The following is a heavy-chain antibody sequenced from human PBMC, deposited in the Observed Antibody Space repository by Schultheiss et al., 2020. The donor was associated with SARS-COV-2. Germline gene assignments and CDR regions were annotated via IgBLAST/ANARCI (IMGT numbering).Heavy chain of an antibody. J-gene: IGHJ4*02. Sequence: GGSLRLSCAASGFTVSSNYMSWVRQAPGKGLVWVSRINSDGSSTSYADSVKGRFTISRDNAKNTLYLQMNSLRAEDTAVYYCVKGVSWGQGTLVTVSS. D-gene: IGHD6-13*01. CDR1: GFTVSSNY. CDR3: VKGVS. V-gene: IGHV3-74*01. CDR2: INSDGSST.